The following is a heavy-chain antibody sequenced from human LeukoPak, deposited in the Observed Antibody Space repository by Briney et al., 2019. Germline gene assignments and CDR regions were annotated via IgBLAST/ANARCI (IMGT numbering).Heavy chain of an antibody. J-gene: IGHJ4*02. D-gene: IGHD6-13*01. CDR1: GYTFTGYY. Sequence: ASVKVSCKASGYTFTGYYMHWVRQAPGQGLEWMGWINPNSGGTNYAQKFQGRVTMTRDTSISTAYMELSRLRSDDTAVYYCARVPRIAAAGEVHFDYWGQGTLVTVST. CDR2: INPNSGGT. V-gene: IGHV1-2*02. CDR3: ARVPRIAAAGEVHFDY.